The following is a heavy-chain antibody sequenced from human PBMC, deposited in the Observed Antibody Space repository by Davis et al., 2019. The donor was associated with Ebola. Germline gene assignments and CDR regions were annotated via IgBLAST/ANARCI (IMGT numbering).Heavy chain of an antibody. Sequence: PGGSLRLSCAASGFTFDNYAMHEVRHPPGKGLEWVSLISCDGGSPYYADSVKGRFTISRDNAKSTLYLQMNSLTAEDTAVYYCVRTTYGAPEYWGQGTLVTVSS. CDR3: VRTTYGAPEY. V-gene: IGHV3-43D*03. CDR1: GFTFDNYA. CDR2: ISCDGGSP. J-gene: IGHJ4*02. D-gene: IGHD1-7*01.